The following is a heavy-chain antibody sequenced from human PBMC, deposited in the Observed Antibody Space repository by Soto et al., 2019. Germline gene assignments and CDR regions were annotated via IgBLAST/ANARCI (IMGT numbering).Heavy chain of an antibody. CDR1: GFTLDDYA. D-gene: IGHD3-16*01. CDR2: IYWNSNRI. V-gene: IGHV3-9*01. Sequence: EVQLVESGGGLVQPGTSLRLSCAASGFTLDDYAMHWVRQAPGKGLEWVSGIYWNSNRIDYADSVKGRVTISRDNAKKSLYLQINGLRAEDTALYYCTKAISPGGLDYWGQGTLVIVSS. CDR3: TKAISPGGLDY. J-gene: IGHJ4*02.